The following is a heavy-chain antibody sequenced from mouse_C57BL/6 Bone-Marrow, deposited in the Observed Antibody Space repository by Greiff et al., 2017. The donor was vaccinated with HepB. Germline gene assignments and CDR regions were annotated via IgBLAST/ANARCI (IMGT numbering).Heavy chain of an antibody. J-gene: IGHJ1*03. V-gene: IGHV1-61*01. CDR3: ARHYYGSSYWYFDV. Sequence: QVQLQQPGAELVRPGSSVKLSCKASGYTFTSYWMDWVKQRPGQGLEWIGNIYPSDSETHYNQKFKDKATLTVDKSSSTAYMKLSSLTSEDSAVYYCARHYYGSSYWYFDVWGTGTTVTVSS. D-gene: IGHD1-1*01. CDR2: IYPSDSET. CDR1: GYTFTSYW.